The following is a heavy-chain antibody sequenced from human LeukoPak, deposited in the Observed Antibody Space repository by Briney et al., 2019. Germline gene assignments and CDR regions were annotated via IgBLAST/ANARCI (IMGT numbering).Heavy chain of an antibody. J-gene: IGHJ2*01. D-gene: IGHD3-10*01. CDR3: ARDLWDLRFGERTNWYFDL. CDR1: GGSISSYY. Sequence: SETLSLTCTVSGGSISSYYWSWIRQPAGKGLEWIGRIYTSGSTNYNPSLKSRVTMSVDTSKNQFSLKLSSVTAADTAVYYCARDLWDLRFGERTNWYFDLWGRGNLVTVSS. CDR2: IYTSGST. V-gene: IGHV4-4*07.